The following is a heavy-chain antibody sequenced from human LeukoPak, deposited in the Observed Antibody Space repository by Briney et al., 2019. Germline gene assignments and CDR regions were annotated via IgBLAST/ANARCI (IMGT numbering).Heavy chain of an antibody. V-gene: IGHV1-3*01. D-gene: IGHD4-11*01. Sequence: ASVKVSCKASGYTFTHYAVHWVRQAPGQRLEWMGWTNVGNDYTESSQKFQDRLTITSDTAATTVYMELSSLRSEDTAVYYCARNDFSTYPGLNYFDYWGQGSLVTVSS. CDR1: GYTFTHYA. J-gene: IGHJ4*02. CDR3: ARNDFSTYPGLNYFDY. CDR2: TNVGNDYT.